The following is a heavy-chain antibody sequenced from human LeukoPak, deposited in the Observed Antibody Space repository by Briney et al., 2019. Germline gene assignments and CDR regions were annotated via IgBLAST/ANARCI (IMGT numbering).Heavy chain of an antibody. CDR1: GGSFSGYY. CDR2: INHSGST. Sequence: PSETLSLTCAVYGGSFSGYYWSRIRQPPGKGLEWIGEINHSGSTNYNPSLKSRVTTSVDTSKNQFSLKLSSVTAADTAVYYCARWEGGSYYDFDYWGQGTLVTVSS. J-gene: IGHJ4*02. CDR3: ARWEGGSYYDFDY. D-gene: IGHD1-26*01. V-gene: IGHV4-34*01.